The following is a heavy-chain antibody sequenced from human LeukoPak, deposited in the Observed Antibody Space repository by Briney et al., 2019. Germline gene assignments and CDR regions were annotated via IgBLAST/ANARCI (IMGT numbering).Heavy chain of an antibody. J-gene: IGHJ4*02. V-gene: IGHV1-3*04. Sequence: GASVTVSCKASGYTFTNYIIRWMRQAHGQSLQWMGWINTATTETKYSQNYQGRVTIARDTSATTAYMELSSLRSQDTAVYFCARVSGAFDYWGQGTLVTVSS. CDR1: GYTFTNYI. CDR2: INTATTET. CDR3: ARVSGAFDY. D-gene: IGHD3-10*01.